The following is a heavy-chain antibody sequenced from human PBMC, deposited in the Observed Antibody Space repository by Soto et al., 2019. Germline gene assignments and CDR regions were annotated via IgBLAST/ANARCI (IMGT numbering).Heavy chain of an antibody. CDR3: ARHGGSGDYFNWFDS. CDR1: GYNFNDYS. D-gene: IGHD4-17*01. J-gene: IGHJ5*01. CDR2: IYHGDFDT. V-gene: IGHV5-51*01. Sequence: GESLKISCKVSGYNFNDYSIAWVRQMPGKGLERMGSIYHGDFDTRYSPSFQGQVTISADKSISTAHLQWSSLKASDTAIYYCARHGGSGDYFNWFDSWGQGTLVTVSS.